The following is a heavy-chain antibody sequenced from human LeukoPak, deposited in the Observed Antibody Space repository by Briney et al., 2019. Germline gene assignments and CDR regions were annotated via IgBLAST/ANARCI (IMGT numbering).Heavy chain of an antibody. CDR3: ARDYCGGDCFPDY. Sequence: ASVKVSCKASGYTFTGYYVHWVRQAPGQGLEWMGRINPNSGDTNYAQKFQGRVTMTRDTSICTAYMELSRLRSDDTAVYYCARDYCGGDCFPDYWGQGTLVTVSS. CDR1: GYTFTGYY. CDR2: INPNSGDT. J-gene: IGHJ4*02. V-gene: IGHV1-2*06. D-gene: IGHD2-21*02.